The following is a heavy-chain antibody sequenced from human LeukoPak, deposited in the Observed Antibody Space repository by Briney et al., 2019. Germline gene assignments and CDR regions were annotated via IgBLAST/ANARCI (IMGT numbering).Heavy chain of an antibody. V-gene: IGHV3-53*01. CDR2: TYSGGST. CDR1: GFTVSSNY. D-gene: IGHD3-22*01. CDR3: ATGGSSGYYQPDY. J-gene: IGHJ4*02. Sequence: GGSLRLSCAASGFTVSSNYMSWVRQAPGKGLEWVSVTYSGGSTYYADSVKGRFTISRDNSKNTLYLQMNSLRAEDTAVYYCATGGSSGYYQPDYWGQGTLVTVSS.